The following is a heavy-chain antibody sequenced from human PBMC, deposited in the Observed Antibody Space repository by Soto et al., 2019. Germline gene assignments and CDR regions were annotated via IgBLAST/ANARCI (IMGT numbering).Heavy chain of an antibody. J-gene: IGHJ6*02. V-gene: IGHV3-74*01. CDR2: INSDGSST. CDR3: ARAKEKGRYCSSTSCYAPYYYGMDV. Sequence: GGSLRLSCAASGFTFSSYWMHWVRQAPGKGLVWVSRINSDGSSTSYADSVKGRFTISRDNAKNRLYRQMTSLRAEDTAVYYCARAKEKGRYCSSTSCYAPYYYGMDVWGQGTTVTVSS. D-gene: IGHD2-2*01. CDR1: GFTFSSYW.